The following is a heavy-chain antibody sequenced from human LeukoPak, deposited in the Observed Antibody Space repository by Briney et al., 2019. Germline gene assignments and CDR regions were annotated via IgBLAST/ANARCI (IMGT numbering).Heavy chain of an antibody. CDR1: GFTFSSYA. CDR2: ITASGGNT. D-gene: IGHD5-18*01. V-gene: IGHV3-23*01. J-gene: IGHJ4*02. Sequence: GGSLRLSCAASGFTFSSYAMGWVRQAPGKGLGWVSAITASGGNTYYADSVKGRFTISRDNSKNTLYLQVNSLRAEDTAVYYWAKGNGYSYGRYYFDYWGQGTLVTVSS. CDR3: AKGNGYSYGRYYFDY.